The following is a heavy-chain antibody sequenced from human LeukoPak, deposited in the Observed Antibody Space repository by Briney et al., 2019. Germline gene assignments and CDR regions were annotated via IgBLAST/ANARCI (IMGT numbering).Heavy chain of an antibody. Sequence: GRSLRLSCAASGFTFDDYAMHWVRQAPGKGLEWVSGISWNSGSIGYADSVKGRFTISRDNAKNSLYLQMNSLRAEDTALYYCAKSQTGCSSTSCYTGLFPDAFDIWGQGTMVTVSS. CDR2: ISWNSGSI. CDR1: GFTFDDYA. CDR3: AKSQTGCSSTSCYTGLFPDAFDI. D-gene: IGHD2-2*02. J-gene: IGHJ3*02. V-gene: IGHV3-9*01.